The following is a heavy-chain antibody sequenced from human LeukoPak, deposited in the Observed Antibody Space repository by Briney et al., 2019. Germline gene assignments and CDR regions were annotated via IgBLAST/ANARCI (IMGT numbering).Heavy chain of an antibody. CDR1: GFTFSSYA. V-gene: IGHV3-23*01. J-gene: IGHJ4*02. D-gene: IGHD6-13*01. Sequence: TGGSLRLSCAASGFTFSSYAMSRVRQAPGKGLEWVSAISGSGGSTYYADSVKGRFTISRDNSKNTLYLQMNSLRAEDTAVYYCAKSLSHSSSWYPSHFDYWGQGTLVTVSS. CDR3: AKSLSHSSSWYPSHFDY. CDR2: ISGSGGST.